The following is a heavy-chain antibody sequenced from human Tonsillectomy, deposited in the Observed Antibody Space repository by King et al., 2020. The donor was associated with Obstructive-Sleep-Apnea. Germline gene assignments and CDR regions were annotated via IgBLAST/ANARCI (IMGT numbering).Heavy chain of an antibody. Sequence: VQLQESGPGLVKPSETLSLTCTVSGGSISSYYWSWIRQPPGKGLEWIGSIYYRGSTNYNPSLKSRVTISVDTSKNQFSLKLSSVTAADTAVYYCARATPLTYFDYWGQGTLVTVSS. V-gene: IGHV4-59*01. CDR1: GGSISSYY. CDR2: IYYRGST. J-gene: IGHJ4*02. CDR3: ARATPLTYFDY. D-gene: IGHD1-20*01.